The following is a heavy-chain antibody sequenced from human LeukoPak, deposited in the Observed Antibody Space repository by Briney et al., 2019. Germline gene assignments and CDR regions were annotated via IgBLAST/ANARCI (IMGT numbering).Heavy chain of an antibody. CDR2: IIPIFGTA. V-gene: IGHV1-69*13. J-gene: IGHJ4*02. CDR1: GGTFSSYA. Sequence: SVKVSCKASGGTFSSYAISWVRQAPGQGLEWMGGIIPIFGTANYAQKFQGRVTITADESTSTAYMELSSLRSEDTAVYYCARVKYCSSTSCYVFNYWGQGTLVTVSS. CDR3: ARVKYCSSTSCYVFNY. D-gene: IGHD2-2*01.